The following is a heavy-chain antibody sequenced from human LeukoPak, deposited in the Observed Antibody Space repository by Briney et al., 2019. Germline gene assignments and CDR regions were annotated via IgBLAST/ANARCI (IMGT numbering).Heavy chain of an antibody. Sequence: GGSLRLSCAASGFTFSNYGMHWVRQAPGKGLEWVAIIWYDVSNKYYADSVKGRFTISRDNSKNTLYLQMNSLRAEDTAVYYCAKDSGYGDFTTYFDYWGQGTLVSVSS. CDR3: AKDSGYGDFTTYFDY. V-gene: IGHV3-33*06. CDR2: IWYDVSNK. D-gene: IGHD4-17*01. J-gene: IGHJ4*02. CDR1: GFTFSNYG.